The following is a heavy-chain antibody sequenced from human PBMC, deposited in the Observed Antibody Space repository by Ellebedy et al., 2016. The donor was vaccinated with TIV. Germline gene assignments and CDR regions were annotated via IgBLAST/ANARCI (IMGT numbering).Heavy chain of an antibody. CDR2: IIPIYGTP. CDR1: GGTFSTYA. J-gene: IGHJ6*02. D-gene: IGHD3-10*01. V-gene: IGHV1-69*13. Sequence: AASVKVSCKASGGTFSTYAITWVRQAPGQGLEWMGGIIPIYGTPNYAQKFQGRVTITADESTSTAYMELSSLSSEDTAMYYCAKVEGSYYFYGMDVWGQGTTVTVSS. CDR3: AKVEGSYYFYGMDV.